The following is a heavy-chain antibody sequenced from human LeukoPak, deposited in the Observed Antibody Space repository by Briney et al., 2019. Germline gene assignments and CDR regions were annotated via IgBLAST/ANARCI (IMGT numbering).Heavy chain of an antibody. CDR2: ISYDGSNK. CDR1: GFTFSSYG. D-gene: IGHD3-10*01. J-gene: IGHJ1*01. Sequence: PGGSLRLSCAASGFTFSSYGMHWVRQAPGKGLEWVAVISYDGSNKYYADSVKGRFTISRDNSKNTLYLQMNSLRAEDTAVYYCAKDMVRGVIITPVQHWGQGTLVTVSS. V-gene: IGHV3-30*18. CDR3: AKDMVRGVIITPVQH.